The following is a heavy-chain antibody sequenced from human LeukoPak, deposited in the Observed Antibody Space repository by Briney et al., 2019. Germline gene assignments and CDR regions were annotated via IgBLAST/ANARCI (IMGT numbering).Heavy chain of an antibody. CDR3: ARGGWGTAIDY. CDR1: GFTFSSYW. D-gene: IGHD1-7*01. CDR2: ISGDGSRT. J-gene: IGHJ4*02. V-gene: IGHV3-74*01. Sequence: PPGGSLRLSCAASGFTFSSYWMHWVRQGPGKGLVWVSYISGDGSRTTYADSVKGRFTISRDNAKNTLDLQMNSLRAEDTAVYYCARGGWGTAIDYWAQGTLVTVSS.